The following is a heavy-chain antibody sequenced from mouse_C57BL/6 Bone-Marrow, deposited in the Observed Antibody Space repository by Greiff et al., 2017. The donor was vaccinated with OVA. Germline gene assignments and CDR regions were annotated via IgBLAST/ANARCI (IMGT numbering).Heavy chain of an antibody. V-gene: IGHV1-81*01. CDR1: GYTFTSYG. CDR3: ARSGGYYLHHV. J-gene: IGHJ1*03. D-gene: IGHD2-3*01. CDR2: IYPRSGNT. Sequence: QVQLQQSGAELARPGASVKLSCKASGYTFTSYGISWVKQRTGQGLEWIGAIYPRSGNTYYNEKFKGKATLTADKSSSTAYMELRSLTSEDSAVYFCARSGGYYLHHVWGTGTTVTVSS.